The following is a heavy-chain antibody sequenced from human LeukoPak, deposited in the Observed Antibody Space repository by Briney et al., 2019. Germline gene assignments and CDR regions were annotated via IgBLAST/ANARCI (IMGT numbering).Heavy chain of an antibody. CDR2: INPNSGGT. D-gene: IGHD6-19*01. J-gene: IGHJ6*03. Sequence: GASVKVSCKASGYTFTGYYMHWVRQAPGQGLEWMGRINPNSGGTNYAQKFQGRVTMTRDTSISTAYMELSRLRSDDTAAYYCASVFSRSSGWYDSYYYMDVWGKGTTVTVSS. CDR3: ASVFSRSSGWYDSYYYMDV. V-gene: IGHV1-2*06. CDR1: GYTFTGYY.